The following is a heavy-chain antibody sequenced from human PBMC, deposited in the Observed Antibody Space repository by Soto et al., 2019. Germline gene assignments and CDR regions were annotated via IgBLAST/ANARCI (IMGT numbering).Heavy chain of an antibody. CDR1: GYTFTSYG. CDR2: ISAYNGNT. CDR3: ARTKTTPYSDFWRGYFAF. Sequence: ASVKVSCKASGYTFTSYGISWVRQAPGQGLEWMGWISAYNGNTNYAQKLQGRVTMTTDTSTSTAYMELRSLRSDDTAVYYCARTKTTPYSDFWRGYFAFWGQGTLVTVSS. D-gene: IGHD3-3*01. J-gene: IGHJ4*02. V-gene: IGHV1-18*01.